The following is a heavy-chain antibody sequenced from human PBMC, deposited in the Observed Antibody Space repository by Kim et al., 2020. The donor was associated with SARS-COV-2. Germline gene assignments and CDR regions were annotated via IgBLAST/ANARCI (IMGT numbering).Heavy chain of an antibody. CDR1: GYTFIRNC. CDR2: INPSDGST. V-gene: IGHV1-46*01. J-gene: IGHJ5*02. CDR3: ARDNSLEVQGLTGWWFDP. D-gene: IGHD3-10*01. Sequence: ASVKVSCKASGYTFIRNCMHWVRQAPGQGLEWMGIINPSDGSTSYAQKFQGRVTMTRDTSTSTVYMELSGLRSEDTAVYYCARDNSLEVQGLTGWWFDPWGQGTQVTVSS.